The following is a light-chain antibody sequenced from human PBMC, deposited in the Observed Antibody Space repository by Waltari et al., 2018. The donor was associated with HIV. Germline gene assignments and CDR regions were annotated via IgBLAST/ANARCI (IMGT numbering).Light chain of an antibody. CDR1: SLAKQY. CDR3: QSADTSGTYVV. Sequence: SFELAQPTSVSVSPGQTATITCSGESLAKQYGYRYQQKSGQAPLLVIYKDTERPSGIPDRFSGSTSGAIVTLTISGVQAEDEADYYCQSADTSGTYVVFGGGTKLTVL. CDR2: KDT. J-gene: IGLJ2*01. V-gene: IGLV3-25*03.